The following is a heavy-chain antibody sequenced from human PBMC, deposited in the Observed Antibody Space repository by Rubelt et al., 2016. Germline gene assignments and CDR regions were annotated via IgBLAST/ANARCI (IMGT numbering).Heavy chain of an antibody. Sequence: QLQLQESGPGLVKPSETLSLTCTVSGGSISSSSYYWGWIRQPPGKGLEWIGSIYYSGSTYYNPSLKSRVTISVDTSKNQFSLELSSVTAADTAVYYCARGLVVPASSPSVFDYWGQGTLVTVSS. CDR3: ARGLVVPASSPSVFDY. D-gene: IGHD2-2*01. V-gene: IGHV4-39*01. CDR1: GGSISSSSYY. J-gene: IGHJ4*02. CDR2: IYYSGST.